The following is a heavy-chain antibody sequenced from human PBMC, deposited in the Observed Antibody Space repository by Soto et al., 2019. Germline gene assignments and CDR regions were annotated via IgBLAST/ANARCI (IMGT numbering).Heavy chain of an antibody. J-gene: IGHJ4*02. V-gene: IGHV3-74*01. CDR2: INSDGRTT. Sequence: PGGSLRLSCAASGFTFSNYWMHWVRQAPGEGLVWVSRINSDGRTTNYADSVKGRFTVSRDNAKNTLYLQMNSLRAEETAIYYCARGGLHAYYKDNWGQGTLVTVSS. D-gene: IGHD3-10*01. CDR1: GFTFSNYW. CDR3: ARGGLHAYYKDN.